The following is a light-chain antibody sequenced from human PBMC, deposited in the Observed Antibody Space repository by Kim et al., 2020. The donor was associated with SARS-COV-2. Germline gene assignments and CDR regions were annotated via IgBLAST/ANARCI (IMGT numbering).Light chain of an antibody. CDR1: NNF. J-gene: IGKJ4*01. V-gene: IGKV3-11*01. Sequence: NNFVAWYQQKPGQAPRLLIYDASNRAPGIPARFSGSGSGTDFTLTISSLEPEDFAFYFCQQRSNWPPLTFGGGTKLEI. CDR3: QQRSNWPPLT. CDR2: DAS.